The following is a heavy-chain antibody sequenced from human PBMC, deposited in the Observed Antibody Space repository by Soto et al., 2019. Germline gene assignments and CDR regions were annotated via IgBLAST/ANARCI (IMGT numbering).Heavy chain of an antibody. CDR2: IHYSGST. D-gene: IGHD4-17*01. CDR1: GGSISSGNYY. CDR3: ARAHGNYYYGMDV. J-gene: IGHJ6*02. V-gene: IGHV4-30-4*01. Sequence: PSETLSLTCTVSGGSISSGNYYWSWIRQPPGKGLGWIGYIHYSGSTHYSTSLESRVTKTVNQSKNHFSRKLSSVTAVDSAVFYCARAHGNYYYGMDVWGQGTTVTVSS.